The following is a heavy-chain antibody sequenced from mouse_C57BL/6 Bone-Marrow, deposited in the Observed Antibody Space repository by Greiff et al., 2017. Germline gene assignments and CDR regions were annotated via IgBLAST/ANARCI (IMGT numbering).Heavy chain of an antibody. D-gene: IGHD1-1*01. CDR1: GYSITSGYY. CDR2: ISYDGSN. J-gene: IGHJ1*03. V-gene: IGHV3-6*01. CDR3: SLRWAYWYFDV. Sequence: EVQLQESGPGLVKPSPSLSLTCSVTGYSITSGYYWNWIRQFPGNKLEWMGYISYDGSNNYNPSLKNRISITRDTSTNQFFLKLNSLTTEDTATYYCSLRWAYWYFDVWGTATTVTVSS.